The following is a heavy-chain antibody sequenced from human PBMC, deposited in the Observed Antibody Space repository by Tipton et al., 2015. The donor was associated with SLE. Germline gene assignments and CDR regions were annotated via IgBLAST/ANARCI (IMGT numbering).Heavy chain of an antibody. CDR1: GGSFSGYY. V-gene: IGHV4-34*01. Sequence: TLSLTCAVYGGSFSGYYWSWIRQPPGKGLEWIGEINHSGSTNYNPSLKSRVTISVDTSKNQFSLKLSSVTAADTAVYYCARGIPHPAMVSGLLDYMVVWGKGTTVPVSS. D-gene: IGHD5-18*01. J-gene: IGHJ6*03. CDR3: ARGIPHPAMVSGLLDYMVV. CDR2: INHSGST.